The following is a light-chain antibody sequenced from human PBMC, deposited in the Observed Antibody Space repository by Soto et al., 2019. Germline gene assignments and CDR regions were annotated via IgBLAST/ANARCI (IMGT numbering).Light chain of an antibody. J-gene: IGKJ1*01. V-gene: IGKV4-1*01. Sequence: DIVMTQSPDSLAVSLGERATINCKSSQSVLSSSNNKNCLAWYQQKSGQPPKLLIYWASTRESGVPNRFSGSGSGTDFTLTISSLQAEDVAAYYCQHYYTIPWTFGRGTKV. CDR1: QSVLSSSNNKNC. CDR2: WAS. CDR3: QHYYTIPWT.